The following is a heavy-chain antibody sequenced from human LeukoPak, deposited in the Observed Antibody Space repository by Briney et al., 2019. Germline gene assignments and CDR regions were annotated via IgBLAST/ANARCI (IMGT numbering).Heavy chain of an antibody. D-gene: IGHD6-19*01. CDR3: ARDLREYSSGWYPFDY. CDR2: ISAYNGNK. V-gene: IGHV1-18*01. Sequence: ASVKVSCKASGYTFTRYGISWVRQAPGQGLEWMEWISAYNGNKNYAQKLQGRVTMTTDTSTSTAYMELRSLRSDDTAVYYCARDLREYSSGWYPFDYWGQGTLVTVSS. CDR1: GYTFTRYG. J-gene: IGHJ4*02.